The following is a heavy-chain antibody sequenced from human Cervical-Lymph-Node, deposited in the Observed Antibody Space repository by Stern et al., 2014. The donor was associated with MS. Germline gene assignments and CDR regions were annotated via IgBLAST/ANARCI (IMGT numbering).Heavy chain of an antibody. Sequence: QVQLVQSGAEVTKPGSSVNVSCKASGGTFSKVPSSWVRKAPGQGLEWMGGLFPVFGTPTYAQEFRGRVTITADVSTSTVYMELSSLRSDATAVYYCALSSETSDRWYSLGYDLWGQGTLVTVSS. J-gene: IGHJ5*02. CDR3: ALSSETSDRWYSLGYDL. CDR2: LFPVFGTP. D-gene: IGHD6-13*01. CDR1: GGTFSKVP. V-gene: IGHV1-69*01.